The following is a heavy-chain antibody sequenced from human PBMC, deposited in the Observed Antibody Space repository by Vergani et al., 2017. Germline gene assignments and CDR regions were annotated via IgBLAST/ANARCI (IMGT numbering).Heavy chain of an antibody. Sequence: VQLVESGGGLVKPGGSLRLSCAASGFTFSDFSMSWVRQAPGKGLEWVSAISGSGGSTYYADSVKGRFTISRDNSKNTLYLQMNSLRAEDTAVYYCARAYGRYDWFDYWGQRTLVTVSS. CDR1: GFTFSDFS. CDR2: ISGSGGST. V-gene: IGHV3-23*04. D-gene: IGHD1-20*01. CDR3: ARAYGRYDWFDY. J-gene: IGHJ4*01.